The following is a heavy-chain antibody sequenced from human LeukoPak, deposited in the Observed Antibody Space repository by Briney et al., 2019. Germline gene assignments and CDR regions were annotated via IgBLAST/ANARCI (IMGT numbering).Heavy chain of an antibody. CDR1: GYTFTSYG. CDR2: ISAYNGNT. CDR3: ARAHEGIGYCSGGSCGSNWFDP. J-gene: IGHJ5*02. V-gene: IGHV1-18*01. Sequence: ASVKVSCKASGYTFTSYGIGWVRQAPGQGLEWMGWISAYNGNTNYAQKLQGRVTMTTDTSTSTAYMELRSLRSDDTAVYYCARAHEGIGYCSGGSCGSNWFDPWGQGTLVTVSS. D-gene: IGHD2-15*01.